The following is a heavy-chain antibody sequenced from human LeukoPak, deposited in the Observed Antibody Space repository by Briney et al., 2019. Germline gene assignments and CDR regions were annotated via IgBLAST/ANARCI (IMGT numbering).Heavy chain of an antibody. V-gene: IGHV4-59*01. D-gene: IGHD5-12*01. J-gene: IGHJ4*02. CDR3: TKGYHEPFDY. CDR1: GASINSYR. Sequence: SETLSLTCNVSGASINSYRWNWIRQPPGKGLEWIGYISYDGKTNYNPSLKSRLTLSLDTSKNQFSLNLNSVTAADPARYYCTKGYHEPFDYWGQGTLVTVTS. CDR2: ISYDGKT.